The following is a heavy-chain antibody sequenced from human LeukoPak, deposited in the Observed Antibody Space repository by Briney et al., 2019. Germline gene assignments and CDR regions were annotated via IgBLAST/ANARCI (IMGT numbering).Heavy chain of an antibody. J-gene: IGHJ4*02. D-gene: IGHD4-4*01. CDR1: GFTFSSYS. V-gene: IGHV3-21*01. Sequence: GGSLRLSCAASGFTFSSYSMNWVRQAPGKGLEWVSSISSSSSYIYYADSVKGRFTISRDNAKNSLYLQMNSLRAEDTAVYYCARVKRSKTVTEPFDYWGQGTLVTVSS. CDR3: ARVKRSKTVTEPFDY. CDR2: ISSSSSYI.